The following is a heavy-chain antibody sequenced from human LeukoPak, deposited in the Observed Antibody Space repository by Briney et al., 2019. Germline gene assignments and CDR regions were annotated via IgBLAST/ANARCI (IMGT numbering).Heavy chain of an antibody. CDR2: ISGSGGST. D-gene: IGHD3-22*01. CDR3: ARDSTAPTYYYDSSGYYYPADAFDI. CDR1: GFTFSSYA. Sequence: GGSLRLSCAASGFTFSSYAMSWVRQAPGKGLEWVSAISGSGGSTYYADSVKGRFTISRDNSKNTLYLQMNSLRAEDTAVYYCARDSTAPTYYYDSSGYYYPADAFDIWGQGTMVTVSS. J-gene: IGHJ3*02. V-gene: IGHV3-23*01.